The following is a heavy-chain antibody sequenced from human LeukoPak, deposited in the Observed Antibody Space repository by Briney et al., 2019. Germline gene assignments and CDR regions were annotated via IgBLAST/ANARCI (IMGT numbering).Heavy chain of an antibody. J-gene: IGHJ4*02. Sequence: SETLSLTCTVSGGSISSSSYYWGWIRQPPGTGLEWIGNIYYSGSTYYNPSPKSRVTISVDTSKNQFSLKLSSVTAADTAVYYCARIRGDFWSAPPADYWGQGTLVTVSS. CDR3: ARIRGDFWSAPPADY. D-gene: IGHD3-3*01. CDR1: GGSISSSSYY. V-gene: IGHV4-39*01. CDR2: IYYSGST.